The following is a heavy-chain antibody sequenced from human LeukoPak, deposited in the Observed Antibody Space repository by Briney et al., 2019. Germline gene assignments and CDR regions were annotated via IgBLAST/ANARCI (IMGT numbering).Heavy chain of an antibody. CDR2: MSYDGGNK. D-gene: IGHD4-17*01. V-gene: IGHV3-30*18. CDR1: GFTFSNYG. Sequence: GRSLRLSCAASGFTFSNYGMHWVRQAPGKGLEWVAVMSYDGGNKYYADSVKGRFSISRDNSKNTLYLQMDSLRTEDTAVYYCAKDRQGDYGDFDSPDYWGQGTLVTVSS. CDR3: AKDRQGDYGDFDSPDY. J-gene: IGHJ4*02.